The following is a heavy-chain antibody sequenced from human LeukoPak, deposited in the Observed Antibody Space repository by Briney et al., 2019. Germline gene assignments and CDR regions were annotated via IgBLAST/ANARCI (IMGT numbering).Heavy chain of an antibody. Sequence: SETLSLTCTVSGGSISSSSYYWGWIRQPPGKGLEWIGSIYYSGSTYYNPSLKSRVTISVDTSKNQFSLKLSSVTAADTAVYYCAEIVGATIGYWGQGTLVSVSS. J-gene: IGHJ4*02. CDR2: IYYSGST. CDR3: AEIVGATIGY. CDR1: GGSISSSSYY. V-gene: IGHV4-39*01. D-gene: IGHD1-26*01.